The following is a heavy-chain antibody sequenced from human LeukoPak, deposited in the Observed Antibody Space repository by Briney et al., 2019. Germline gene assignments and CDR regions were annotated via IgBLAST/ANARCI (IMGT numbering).Heavy chain of an antibody. J-gene: IGHJ3*02. CDR1: GFTFSNYW. CDR2: ISTDGTNT. D-gene: IGHD6-6*01. V-gene: IGHV3-74*01. CDR3: VREYSSSSGRAFDI. Sequence: GGSLRLSCAASGFTFSNYWMHWVRRAPGKGLLWVSRISTDGTNTNYADSVKGRFTISRDDAKNILYLEMNSLRAEDTAVYYCVREYSSSSGRAFDIWGQGTKVTVSS.